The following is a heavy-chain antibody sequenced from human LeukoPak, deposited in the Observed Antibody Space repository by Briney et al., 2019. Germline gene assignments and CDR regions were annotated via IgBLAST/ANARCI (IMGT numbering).Heavy chain of an antibody. CDR1: GGSISSSGSY. Sequence: SETLSLTCTVSGGSISSSGSYWGWIRQPPGKGLEWIGYIYYSGSTNYNPSLKSRVTISVDTSKNQFSLKLSSVTAADTAVYYCASLGNGYDSSGYSDYWGQGTLVTVSS. J-gene: IGHJ4*02. CDR3: ASLGNGYDSSGYSDY. CDR2: IYYSGST. V-gene: IGHV4-61*05. D-gene: IGHD3-22*01.